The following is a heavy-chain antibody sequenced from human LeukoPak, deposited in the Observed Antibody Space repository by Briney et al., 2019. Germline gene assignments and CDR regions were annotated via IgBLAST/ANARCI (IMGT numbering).Heavy chain of an antibody. CDR1: GYSISSGYY. V-gene: IGHV3-33*08. J-gene: IGHJ4*02. CDR3: ARDGIDILTGYYKSGYFDY. Sequence: LSLTCAVSGYSISSGYYWGWIRQPPGKGLEWVAVIWYDGSNKYYADSVKGRFTISRDNSKNTLYLQMNSLRAEDTAVYYCARDGIDILTGYYKSGYFDYWGQGTLVTVSS. CDR2: IWYDGSNK. D-gene: IGHD3-9*01.